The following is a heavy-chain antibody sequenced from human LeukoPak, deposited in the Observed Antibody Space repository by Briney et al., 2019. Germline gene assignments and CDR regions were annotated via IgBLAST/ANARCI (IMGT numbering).Heavy chain of an antibody. V-gene: IGHV4-59*01. D-gene: IGHD6-13*01. CDR2: IYYSGST. CDR3: ARGPTAGDPFYYFDY. CDR1: GGSISSYY. J-gene: IGHJ4*02. Sequence: SETLSLTCTVSGGSISSYYWSWIRQPPGKGLEWIGYIYYSGSTNYNPSLKSRVTISVDTSKNQFSLKLSSVTAADTAVYYCARGPTAGDPFYYFDYWGQGTLVTASS.